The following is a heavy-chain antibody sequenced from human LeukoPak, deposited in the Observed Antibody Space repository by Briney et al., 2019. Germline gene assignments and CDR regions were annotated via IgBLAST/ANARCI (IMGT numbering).Heavy chain of an antibody. CDR1: GFTLSSYD. J-gene: IGHJ4*02. CDR2: TSGSGVNS. V-gene: IGHV3-23*01. CDR3: AKEYSGYDFDY. Sequence: GGSLRLSCAAPGFTLSSYDMSWVRQAPGKGPEGVAATSGSGVNSYYADSVRGRFTISRDNSQNTLYLQMDSLRAEDTALYYCAKEYSGYDFDYWGQGTLVTVSS. D-gene: IGHD5-12*01.